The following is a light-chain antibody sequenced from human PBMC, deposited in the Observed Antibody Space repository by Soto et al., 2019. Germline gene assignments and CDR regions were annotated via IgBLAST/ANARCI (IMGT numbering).Light chain of an antibody. CDR3: QYYGSSTHT. CDR2: GAS. Sequence: EIVLTQSPDTLSLSPGERATLSCRASESVSSSHLAWYQHKRGQTPRLLIYGASYRATGIPDRFSGSGSGTDFTLTISRLEPEDFAVYYCQYYGSSTHTFGHGTRLEIK. CDR1: ESVSSSH. J-gene: IGKJ5*01. V-gene: IGKV3-20*01.